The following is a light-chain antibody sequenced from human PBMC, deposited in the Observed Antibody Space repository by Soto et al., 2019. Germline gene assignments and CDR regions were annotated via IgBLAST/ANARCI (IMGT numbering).Light chain of an antibody. CDR1: SSDVGGYNY. Sequence: QSALTQPPSASGSPGQSVTISCTGTSSDVGGYNYVYWYQQQPGKAHKLMISEVSKRPSGVPDRFSGSKSGNTASLTVSGLQDDDAADYYCRSFAGNNNLVFGGGTKLTVL. CDR2: EVS. J-gene: IGLJ2*01. V-gene: IGLV2-8*01. CDR3: RSFAGNNNLV.